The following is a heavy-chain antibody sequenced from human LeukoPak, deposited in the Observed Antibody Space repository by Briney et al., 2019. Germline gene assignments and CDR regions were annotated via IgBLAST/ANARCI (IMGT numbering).Heavy chain of an antibody. CDR3: ARSTYYDILTGYYYFDY. J-gene: IGHJ4*02. Sequence: GGSLGLFCAASGFTFSSYSMNWVRQAPGKGLEWVSYISSSSSTIYYADSVKGRFTISRDNAKNSLYLQMNSLRAEDTAVYYCARSTYYDILTGYYYFDYWGQGTLVTVSS. CDR2: ISSSSSTI. D-gene: IGHD3-9*01. V-gene: IGHV3-48*04. CDR1: GFTFSSYS.